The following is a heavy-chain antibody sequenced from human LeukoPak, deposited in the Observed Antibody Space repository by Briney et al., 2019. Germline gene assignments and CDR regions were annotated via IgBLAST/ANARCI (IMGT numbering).Heavy chain of an antibody. CDR1: GGFISTYY. D-gene: IGHD5-18*01. CDR3: ARDRYSYGF. V-gene: IGHV4-59*01. J-gene: IGHJ4*02. Sequence: SQTLSLTCTVSGGFISTYYWSWIRQPPGKGLEWIGFISYSGSTYHNPSLKSRVTMSVDTSKNQFSLNLRSVTAADTAVYYCARDRYSYGFWGQGILVTVSS. CDR2: ISYSGST.